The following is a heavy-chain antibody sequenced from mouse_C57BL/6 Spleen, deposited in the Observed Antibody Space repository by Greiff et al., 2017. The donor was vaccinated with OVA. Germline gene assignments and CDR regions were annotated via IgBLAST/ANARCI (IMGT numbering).Heavy chain of an antibody. CDR2: ISSGGDYI. CDR1: GFTFSSYA. D-gene: IGHD2-2*01. CDR3: TRGGYYDAMDY. J-gene: IGHJ4*01. Sequence: EVHLVESGEGLVKPGGSLKLSCAASGFTFSSYAMSWVRQTPEKRLEWVAYISSGGDYIYYADTVKGRFTISRDNARNTLYLQMSSLKSEDTAMYYCTRGGYYDAMDYWGQGTSVTVSS. V-gene: IGHV5-9-1*02.